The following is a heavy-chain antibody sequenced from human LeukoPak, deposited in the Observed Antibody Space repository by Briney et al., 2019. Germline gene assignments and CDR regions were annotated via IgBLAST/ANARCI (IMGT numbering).Heavy chain of an antibody. V-gene: IGHV4-59*01. CDR1: GGSISGYY. J-gene: IGHJ4*02. D-gene: IGHD6-19*01. Sequence: SETLSLTCTVSGGSISGYYWTWIRQPPGKGLEWIRYVFYIGSTNYNPSLQSRVTISLETSKNQFSLRLTSVTAADTAVYYCARQDSSGWLFDHWGQGTLVTVSS. CDR3: ARQDSSGWLFDH. CDR2: VFYIGST.